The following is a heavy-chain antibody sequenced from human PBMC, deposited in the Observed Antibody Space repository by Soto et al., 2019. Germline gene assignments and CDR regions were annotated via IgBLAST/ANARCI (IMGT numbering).Heavy chain of an antibody. CDR2: MNPNSGNT. Sequence: ASVKVSCKASGYTFTSYDINWVRQATGQGLEWMGWMNPNSGNTGYAQKFQGRVTMTRNTSISTAYMELSSLRSEDTAVYYCARTAKLWLRANDYYGMDVWGQGTTVTVSS. CDR1: GYTFTSYD. CDR3: ARTAKLWLRANDYYGMDV. J-gene: IGHJ6*02. D-gene: IGHD5-18*01. V-gene: IGHV1-8*01.